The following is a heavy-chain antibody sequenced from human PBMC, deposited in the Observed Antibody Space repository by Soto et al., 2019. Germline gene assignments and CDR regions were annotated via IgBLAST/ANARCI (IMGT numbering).Heavy chain of an antibody. CDR1: GFTFSSYA. CDR2: ISYDGSNK. D-gene: IGHD1-26*01. CDR3: ARGPNSLTRFDS. Sequence: GGSLRLSCAASGFTFSSYAMHWVRQAPGKGLEWVAVISYDGSNKYYADSVKGRFTISRDNSKNTLYLQMNSLRAEDTAVYYCARGPNSLTRFDSWGQGTLVTVSS. V-gene: IGHV3-30-3*01. J-gene: IGHJ4*02.